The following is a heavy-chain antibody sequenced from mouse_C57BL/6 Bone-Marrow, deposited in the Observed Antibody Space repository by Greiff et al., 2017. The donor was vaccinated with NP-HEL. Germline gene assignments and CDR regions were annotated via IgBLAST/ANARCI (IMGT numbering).Heavy chain of an antibody. D-gene: IGHD2-4*01. CDR1: GYTFTSYG. CDR2: IYPRSGNT. V-gene: IGHV1-81*01. CDR3: ARPAIYYDYLYAMDY. J-gene: IGHJ4*01. Sequence: QVQLKQSGAELARPGASVKLSCKASGYTFTSYGISWVKQRTGQGLEWIGEIYPRSGNTYYNEKFKGKATLTADKSSSTAYMELRSLTSEDSAVYFCARPAIYYDYLYAMDYWGQGTSVTVSS.